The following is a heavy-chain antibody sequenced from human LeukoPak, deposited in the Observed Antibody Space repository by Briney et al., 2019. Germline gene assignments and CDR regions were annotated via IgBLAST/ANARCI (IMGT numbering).Heavy chain of an antibody. V-gene: IGHV3-9*01. CDR1: GFTFDDYG. CDR2: ISWDSITI. Sequence: AGRSLRLSCAASGFTFDDYGMYWVRQAPGKGLEWVSGISWDSITIGYADSVKGRFTISRDNAKKSLYLQMNSLRAEDTALYYCAKAHTGTLTGYVKGAFDIWGQGTMVTVSS. D-gene: IGHD3-9*01. J-gene: IGHJ3*02. CDR3: AKAHTGTLTGYVKGAFDI.